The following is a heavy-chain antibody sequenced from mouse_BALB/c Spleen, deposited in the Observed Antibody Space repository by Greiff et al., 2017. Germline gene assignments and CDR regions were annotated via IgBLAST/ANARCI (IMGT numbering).Heavy chain of an antibody. CDR3: ARPYDGYYFDY. J-gene: IGHJ2*01. CDR1: GFTFSSFG. V-gene: IGHV5-17*02. Sequence: EVKLVESGGGLVQPGGSRKLSCAASGFTFSSFGMHWVRQAPEKGLEWVAYISSGSSTIYYADTVKGRFTISRDNPKNTLFLQMTSLRSEDTAMYYCARPYDGYYFDYWGQGTTLTVSS. CDR2: ISSGSSTI. D-gene: IGHD2-3*01.